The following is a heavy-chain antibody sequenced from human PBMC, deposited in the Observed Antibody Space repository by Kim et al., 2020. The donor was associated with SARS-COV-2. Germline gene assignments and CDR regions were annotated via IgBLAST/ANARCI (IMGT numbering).Heavy chain of an antibody. J-gene: IGHJ6*02. CDR2: IYHSGST. CDR3: ASSSRYRYSSSWYNYELYYSYGMDV. Sequence: SETLSLTCAVSGGSISSSNWWSWVRQPPGKGLEWIGDIYHSGSTNYNPSLKSRVTISVDKSKNQFSLQLSSVTAADTAVYYCASSSRYRYSSSWYNYELYYSYGMDVWGQGTTVTVSS. V-gene: IGHV4-4*02. D-gene: IGHD6-13*01. CDR1: GGSISSSNW.